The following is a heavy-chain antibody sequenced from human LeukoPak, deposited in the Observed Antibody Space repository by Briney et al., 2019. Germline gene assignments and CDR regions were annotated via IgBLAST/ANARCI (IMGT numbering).Heavy chain of an antibody. CDR3: VRVYHDGSFESGNWFDP. CDR2: IYPRDGST. V-gene: IGHV1-46*01. Sequence: ASVKVSCKVSGYSFTSNYIHWVRQAPGQGLEWMGIIYPRDGSTSYAQRFQDRVTVTRDTSISTAYMELSSLRSEDTAVYYCVRVYHDGSFESGNWFDPWGQGTLVTVSS. CDR1: GYSFTSNY. J-gene: IGHJ5*02. D-gene: IGHD3-22*01.